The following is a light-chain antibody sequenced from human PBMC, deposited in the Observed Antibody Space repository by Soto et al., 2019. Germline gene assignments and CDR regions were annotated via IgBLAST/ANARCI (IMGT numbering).Light chain of an antibody. CDR1: SSDVGVYNY. CDR3: SSYTTRSTLV. J-gene: IGLJ2*01. Sequence: QSALTQPASVSGSPGQSITISCSGTSSDVGVYNYVSWYQHHPGKAPKLMIFEVSNRPSGVSNRFSGSKSGNTASLTISGLQAEDEADYYCSSYTTRSTLVFGGGTQLTVL. V-gene: IGLV2-14*01. CDR2: EVS.